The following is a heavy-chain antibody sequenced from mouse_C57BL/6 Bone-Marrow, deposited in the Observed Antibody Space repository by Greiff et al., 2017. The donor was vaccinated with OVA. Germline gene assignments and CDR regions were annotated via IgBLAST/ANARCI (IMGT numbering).Heavy chain of an antibody. CDR3: ARDSSNYVRYAMDY. Sequence: DVHLVESGGGLLKPGGSLKLSCAASGFTFSSYAMSWVRQTPDKRLAWVATLSDGGSYTSYPDNVQGRFTISRANAKNNLYLQMSHLKSEDTAMYYCARDSSNYVRYAMDYWGQGTSVTVSA. D-gene: IGHD2-5*01. V-gene: IGHV5-4*01. J-gene: IGHJ4*01. CDR1: GFTFSSYA. CDR2: LSDGGSYT.